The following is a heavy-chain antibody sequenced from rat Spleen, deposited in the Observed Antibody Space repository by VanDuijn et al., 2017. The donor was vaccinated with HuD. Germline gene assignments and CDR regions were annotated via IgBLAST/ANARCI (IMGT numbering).Heavy chain of an antibody. Sequence: EVQLVESGGGLVQPGGSLKLSCVASGFTFNNYGMAWVRQAPTKGLEWVATISISGGSTYYRDSVNGRFTISRDNAKSTLYLQMNSLRSEDTATYYCTRMRHYFDNWGQGVMVAVSS. CDR1: GFTFNNYG. J-gene: IGHJ2*01. CDR2: ISISGGST. CDR3: TRMRHYFDN. V-gene: IGHV5S13*01.